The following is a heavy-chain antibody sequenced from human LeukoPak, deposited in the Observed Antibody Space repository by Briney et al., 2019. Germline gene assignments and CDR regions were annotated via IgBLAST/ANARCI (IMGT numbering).Heavy chain of an antibody. V-gene: IGHV4-59*11. CDR3: TRDRRDGYNYVDI. Sequence: SETLSLTCTVSGGSISSHYWSWIRQPPGKGLEWIGYISYSGSTNYSPSLKSRVTMSVDTSKNQFSLKLSSVTAADTAVYYCTRDRRDGYNYVDIWGQGTLVTVSS. D-gene: IGHD5-24*01. J-gene: IGHJ4*02. CDR1: GGSISSHY. CDR2: ISYSGST.